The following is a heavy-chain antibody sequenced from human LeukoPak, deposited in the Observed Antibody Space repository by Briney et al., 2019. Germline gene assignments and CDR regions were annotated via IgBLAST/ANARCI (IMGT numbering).Heavy chain of an antibody. Sequence: SQTLSLTCTVSGGSISSGGYYWSWIRQPPGKGLEWIGYIYHSGSTYYNPSLKSRVTISVDRSKNQFSLKLSSVTAADTAVYYCARARQGGPRDGYNFDWGQGTLVTVSS. J-gene: IGHJ1*01. CDR2: IYHSGST. CDR3: ARARQGGPRDGYNFD. D-gene: IGHD5-24*01. V-gene: IGHV4-30-2*01. CDR1: GGSISSGGYY.